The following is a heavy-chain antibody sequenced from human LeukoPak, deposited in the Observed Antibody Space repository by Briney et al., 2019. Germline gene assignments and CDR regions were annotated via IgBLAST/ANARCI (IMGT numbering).Heavy chain of an antibody. CDR2: IWYDGSDK. CDR1: GFTFSTYG. V-gene: IGHV3-33*01. CDR3: ARDAEEVDY. J-gene: IGHJ4*02. Sequence: GGSLRLSCAASGFTFSTYGIHWVRQAPGKGLEWVAVIWYDGSDKYYADSVKGRFTISRDNSKNTLYLQMNSLRAEDTAVYYCARDAEEVDYWGQGTLVTVSS.